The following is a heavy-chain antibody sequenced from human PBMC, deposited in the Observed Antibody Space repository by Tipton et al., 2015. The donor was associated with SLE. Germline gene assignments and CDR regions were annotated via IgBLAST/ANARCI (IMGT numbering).Heavy chain of an antibody. CDR1: GGSISSSSYY. CDR3: ARAGYRPGEWFDP. V-gene: IGHV4-61*09. D-gene: IGHD3-10*01. J-gene: IGHJ5*02. Sequence: TLSLTCTVSGGSISSSSYYWSWIRQPAGKGLEWIGYIYTSGSTNYNPSLKSRVTISVDTSKNQFSLKLSSVTAADTAVYYCARAGYRPGEWFDPWGQGTLVTVSS. CDR2: IYTSGST.